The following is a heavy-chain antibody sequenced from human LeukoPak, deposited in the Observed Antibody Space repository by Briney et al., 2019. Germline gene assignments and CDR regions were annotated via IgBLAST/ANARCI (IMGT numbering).Heavy chain of an antibody. CDR3: ARGEWELLGAFDI. CDR2: MNPNSGNT. Sequence: ASVKVSCKASGYTFTSYDINWVRQATGQGLEWMGWMNPNSGNTGYAQKFQGRVTITRNTSISTAYMELSSLRSEDTAVYYCARGEWELLGAFDIWGQGTMVTVFS. J-gene: IGHJ3*02. V-gene: IGHV1-8*03. CDR1: GYTFTSYD. D-gene: IGHD1-26*01.